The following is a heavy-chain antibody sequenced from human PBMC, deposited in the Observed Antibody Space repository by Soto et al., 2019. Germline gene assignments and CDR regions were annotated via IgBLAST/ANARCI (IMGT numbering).Heavy chain of an antibody. Sequence: SVKVSCKASGGTFSSYAISWVRQAPGQGLEWMGGIIPIFGTANYAQKFQGRVTITADESTSTAYMELSSLRSEDTAVYYCATVAVAGTSYYFDYWGQGTLVTVSS. J-gene: IGHJ4*02. CDR3: ATVAVAGTSYYFDY. CDR1: GGTFSSYA. V-gene: IGHV1-69*13. CDR2: IIPIFGTA. D-gene: IGHD6-19*01.